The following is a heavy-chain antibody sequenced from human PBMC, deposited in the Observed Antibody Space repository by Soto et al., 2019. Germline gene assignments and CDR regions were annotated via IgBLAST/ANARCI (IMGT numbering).Heavy chain of an antibody. Sequence: WETLSLTCSVSGGSIRSNIYYCGWIRQPPGKGLEWIATVHYSGSTYYTPSLKSRVTISADTSKNQFSLHLNSVTPEDTAVYYCARLIGNSWLDFWGQGTLVTVSS. CDR1: GGSIRSNIYY. CDR2: VHYSGST. V-gene: IGHV4-39*01. J-gene: IGHJ5*01. D-gene: IGHD1-26*01. CDR3: ARLIGNSWLDF.